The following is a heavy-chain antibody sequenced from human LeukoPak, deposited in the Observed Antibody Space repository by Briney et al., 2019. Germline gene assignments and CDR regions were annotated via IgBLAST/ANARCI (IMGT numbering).Heavy chain of an antibody. V-gene: IGHV3-30-3*01. CDR2: ISYDGNNK. D-gene: IGHD3-3*01. CDR1: GFTFNNYT. J-gene: IGHJ3*02. CDR3: ARGNDFWSGYYWNAFDI. Sequence: PGRSLRLSCAASGFTFNNYTMYWVRQAPGKGLEWVAVISYDGNNKYYADSVKGRFPISRDNSKNTLYLQMNSLRAEDTAVYYCARGNDFWSGYYWNAFDIWGQGTMVTVSS.